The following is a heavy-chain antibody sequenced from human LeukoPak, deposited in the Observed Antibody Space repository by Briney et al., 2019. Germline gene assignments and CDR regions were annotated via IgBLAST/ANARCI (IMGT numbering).Heavy chain of an antibody. CDR3: ARDYYASRGEALDI. V-gene: IGHV4-59*11. CDR2: IFYVGST. D-gene: IGHD2-8*01. J-gene: IGHJ3*02. Sequence: SETLSLTCTVSGDSIGSHYWSWIRQPPGKGLEWIGYIFYVGSTNYNPSLKSRVTISVDTSKNQFSLKLNSVTAADTAVYYCARDYYASRGEALDIWGQGTMVTVSS. CDR1: GDSIGSHY.